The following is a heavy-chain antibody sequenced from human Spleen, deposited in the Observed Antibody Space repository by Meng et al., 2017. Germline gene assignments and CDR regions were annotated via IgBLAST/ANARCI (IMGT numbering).Heavy chain of an antibody. J-gene: IGHJ5*02. CDR3: ARGLVNAPPQTNWFDP. CDR1: GYSISSGYY. CDR2: IYHSGST. V-gene: IGHV4-38-2*02. D-gene: IGHD1-14*01. Sequence: SETLSLTCTVSGYSISSGYYWGWIRQPPGKGLEWIGSIYHSGSTYYNPSLKSRVTISVDTSKNQFSLKLSSVTAADTAVYYCARGLVNAPPQTNWFDPWGQGTLVTVSS.